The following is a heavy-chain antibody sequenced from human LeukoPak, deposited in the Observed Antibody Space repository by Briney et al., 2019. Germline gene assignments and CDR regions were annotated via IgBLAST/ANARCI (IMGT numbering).Heavy chain of an antibody. Sequence: GASVKVSCKASGGTFSSYAISWVRQAPGQGLEWMGGIIPIFGTANYAQKFQGRVTIAADESTSTAYMELSSLRSEDTAVYYRARDITLRSGPPTGYWGQGTLVAVSS. CDR2: IIPIFGTA. V-gene: IGHV1-69*13. D-gene: IGHD2-15*01. J-gene: IGHJ4*02. CDR1: GGTFSSYA. CDR3: ARDITLRSGPPTGY.